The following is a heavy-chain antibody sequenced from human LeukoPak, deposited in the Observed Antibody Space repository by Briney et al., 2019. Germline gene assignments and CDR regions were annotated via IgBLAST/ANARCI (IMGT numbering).Heavy chain of an antibody. CDR2: IKEDGSEK. V-gene: IGHV3-7*02. J-gene: IGHJ4*02. CDR1: GFTFSNYW. CDR3: ARPIRGY. Sequence: GWSLSLSCAASGFTFSNYWMSWVRQAPGKGLEWVANIKEDGSEKYYVDSVKGRFTISRDNAKNSLCLQMNSLRAEDTAVYYCARPIRGYWGQGTLVTVSS.